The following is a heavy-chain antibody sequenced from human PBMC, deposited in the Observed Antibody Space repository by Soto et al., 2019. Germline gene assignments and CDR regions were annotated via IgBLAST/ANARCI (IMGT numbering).Heavy chain of an antibody. D-gene: IGHD6-19*01. CDR3: ARQWLDSYYFDY. V-gene: IGHV3-64*01. CDR1: GFTFSSYA. Sequence: EVQLVESGGGLVQPGGSLRLSCAASGFTFSSYAMHWVRQAPGKGLEYVSGISSNGGSTHYANSVKGRFTISRDNSKNTLYLQVGSLRAEDMAVYYCARQWLDSYYFDYWGQGTLVTVSS. CDR2: ISSNGGST. J-gene: IGHJ4*02.